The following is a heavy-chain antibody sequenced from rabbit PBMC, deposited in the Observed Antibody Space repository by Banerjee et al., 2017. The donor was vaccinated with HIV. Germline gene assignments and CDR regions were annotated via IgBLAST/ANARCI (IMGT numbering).Heavy chain of an antibody. V-gene: IGHV1S45*01. CDR2: INTSSGNT. Sequence: QEQLEESGGDLVKAEGSLTLTCTASGFSFSTKYVMCWVRQAPGKGLEWIACINTSSGNTVYATWAKGRFTISSTSSTTVTLQMTSLTAADTATYFCARDGAGYAGYGYARLWGQGTLVTVS. CDR3: ARDGAGYAGYGYARL. D-gene: IGHD6-1*01. CDR1: GFSFSTKYV. J-gene: IGHJ3*01.